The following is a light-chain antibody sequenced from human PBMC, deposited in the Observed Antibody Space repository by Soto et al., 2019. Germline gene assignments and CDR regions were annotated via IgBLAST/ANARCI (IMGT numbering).Light chain of an antibody. CDR1: QSVSSK. CDR3: QQYYDWPIT. J-gene: IGKJ5*01. Sequence: EIVLTQSPGTLSLSPWERATLSCRASQSVSSKLAWYQQKPGQAPRLLMYGASTRATGFPDRFSGSGSGTEFTLTISSLHSEDFAVYYCQQYYDWPITFGQGTRL. V-gene: IGKV3-15*01. CDR2: GAS.